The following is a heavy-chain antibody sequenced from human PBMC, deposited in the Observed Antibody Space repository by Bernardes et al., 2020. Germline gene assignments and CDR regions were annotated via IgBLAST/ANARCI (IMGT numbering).Heavy chain of an antibody. CDR2: IYGDGSGS. J-gene: IGHJ4*02. CDR1: GFIFSIYQ. V-gene: IGHV3-74*01. D-gene: IGHD5-18*01. CDR3: ARGYNYSNDY. Sequence: GGSLRLSCAASGFIFSIYQMHWVRQAPGKGLVWVSRIYGDGSGSNYADSVKGRFTSSRDNAKNTLFLQMNSLRADDTGDYYCARGYNYSNDYWGQGALVTVSS.